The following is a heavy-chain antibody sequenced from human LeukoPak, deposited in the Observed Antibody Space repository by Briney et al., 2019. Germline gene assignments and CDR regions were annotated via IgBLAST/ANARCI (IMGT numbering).Heavy chain of an antibody. V-gene: IGHV3-74*01. CDR3: ARGGDYPFDY. Sequence: PGGSLRLSCAASGFTFSIYWMHWVRQAPGKGLVWVSRSNSDGSSTNYADSVKGRFTISRDNAKNTLYLQMNSLRAEDTAVYYCARGGDYPFDYWGQGTLVTVSS. D-gene: IGHD4-17*01. CDR1: GFTFSIYW. CDR2: SNSDGSST. J-gene: IGHJ4*02.